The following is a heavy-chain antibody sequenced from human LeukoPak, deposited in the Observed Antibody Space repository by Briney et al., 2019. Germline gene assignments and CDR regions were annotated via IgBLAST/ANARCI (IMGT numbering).Heavy chain of an antibody. D-gene: IGHD2-8*02. V-gene: IGHV1-18*01. J-gene: IGHJ4*02. CDR2: ISTLYGNK. CDR1: GYTFTDYG. Sequence: GASVTVSCKASGYTFTDYGINWVRQAPGQGPEWMGWISTLYGNKNFAQKFQGRVTMTSDTSTSTAYLELASLTSDDSAIYYCARARSRASTWYWDHWGQGTLVTVSS. CDR3: ARARSRASTWYWDH.